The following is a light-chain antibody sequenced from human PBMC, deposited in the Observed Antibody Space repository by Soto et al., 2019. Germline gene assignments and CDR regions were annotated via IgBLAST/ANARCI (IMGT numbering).Light chain of an antibody. CDR2: AAS. V-gene: IGKV1-9*01. CDR1: QGLNTN. J-gene: IGKJ3*01. Sequence: IQLTQSPSSLSASVGDRVTIACRASQGLNTNLAWYQQEPGKAPKLLIYAASTLQKGVPSRFSGNGSGTDFTLTISSLQREDFATYYCQQSNNYFTFGPGTKVDIK. CDR3: QQSNNYFT.